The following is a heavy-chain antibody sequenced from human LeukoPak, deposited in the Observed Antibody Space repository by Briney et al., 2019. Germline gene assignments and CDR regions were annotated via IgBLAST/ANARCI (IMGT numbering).Heavy chain of an antibody. CDR2: ISSSSSYI. Sequence: GGSLRLSCAASGFTFSSYSMNWVRQAPGKGLEWVSSISSSSSYIYYADSVKGRFTTSRDNAKNSLYLQMNSLRAEDTAVYYCARAAGGYFDYWGQGTLVTVSS. CDR1: GFTFSSYS. V-gene: IGHV3-21*01. CDR3: ARAAGGYFDY. D-gene: IGHD1-14*01. J-gene: IGHJ4*02.